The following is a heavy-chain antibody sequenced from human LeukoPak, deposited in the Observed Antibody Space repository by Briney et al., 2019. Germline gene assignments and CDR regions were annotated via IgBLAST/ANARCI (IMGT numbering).Heavy chain of an antibody. CDR2: IYYSGST. J-gene: IGHJ5*02. CDR1: GGSISSSSYY. Sequence: SETLSLTCTVSGGSISSSSYYWGWIRQPPGKGLEWIGRIYYSGSTYYNPSLKSRVTISVDTSKNQFSLKLSSVTAADTAVYYCARRPYGVNWFDPWGQGTLVTVSS. V-gene: IGHV4-39*01. D-gene: IGHD3-16*01. CDR3: ARRPYGVNWFDP.